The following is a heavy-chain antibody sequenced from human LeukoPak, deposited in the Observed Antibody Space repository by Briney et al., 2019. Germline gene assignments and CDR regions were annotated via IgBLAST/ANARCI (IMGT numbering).Heavy chain of an antibody. CDR2: INSDGSST. V-gene: IGHV3-74*01. J-gene: IGHJ4*02. Sequence: GGSLRLSCAASGFTYSSYWMHWVRQAPGKGLVWVSRINSDGSSTSYADSVKGRFTISRDNAKNTLYLQMNSLRAEDTAVYYCASYHDSSGYLFDYWGQGTLVTVSS. CDR3: ASYHDSSGYLFDY. D-gene: IGHD3-22*01. CDR1: GFTYSSYW.